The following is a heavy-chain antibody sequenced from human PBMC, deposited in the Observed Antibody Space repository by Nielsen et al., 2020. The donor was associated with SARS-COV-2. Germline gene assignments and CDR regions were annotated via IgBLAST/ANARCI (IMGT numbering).Heavy chain of an antibody. Sequence: SETLSLTCAVSGGSISSSNWWSWVRQPPGKGLEWIGEIYHSGSTNYNPSLKSRVTISVDKSKNQFSLKLSSVPAADTAVYYCARDMYSSSYLDAFDIWGQGTMVTVSS. V-gene: IGHV4-4*02. D-gene: IGHD6-6*01. J-gene: IGHJ3*02. CDR2: IYHSGST. CDR3: ARDMYSSSYLDAFDI. CDR1: GGSISSSNW.